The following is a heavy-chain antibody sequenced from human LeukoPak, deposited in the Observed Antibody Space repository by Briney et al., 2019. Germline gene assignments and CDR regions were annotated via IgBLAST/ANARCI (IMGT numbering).Heavy chain of an antibody. Sequence: SETLSLTCTVSGGSISSYCWSWVRQPPGKGLEWIGYIYPSGSTDYNPSLKSRVTMSVDTSQNQLSMELRFLTAADTAVYCGATTHDVETAACDLWGQGTLVTVSS. V-gene: IGHV4-4*09. CDR3: ATTHDVETAACDL. CDR2: IYPSGST. CDR1: GGSISSYC. J-gene: IGHJ5*02. D-gene: IGHD3-10*02.